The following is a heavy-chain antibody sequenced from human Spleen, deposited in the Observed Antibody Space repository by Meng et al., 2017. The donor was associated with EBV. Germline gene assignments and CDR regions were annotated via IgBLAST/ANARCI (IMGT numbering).Heavy chain of an antibody. V-gene: IGHV1-69*13. CDR3: ARESPDRSTDP. J-gene: IGHJ5*02. CDR1: GYTFISYS. Sequence: QVQVVQSGAEVKKPGASVKVSCKTSGYTFISYSISWVRQAPGQGLEWMGWIIPSYGTTSYAQKFQGRVTISADESTTTAYMELRSLTLDDTAVYYCARESPDRSTDPWGQGTLVTVSS. CDR2: IIPSYGTT.